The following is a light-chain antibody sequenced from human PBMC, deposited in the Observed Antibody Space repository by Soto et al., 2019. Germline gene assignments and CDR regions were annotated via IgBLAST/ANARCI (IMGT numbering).Light chain of an antibody. Sequence: RLMRQTPDTLSVSPGESATLSCRASQSVSSNLAWYQQKPGQAPRLLIYGASTRATGIPARFSGSGSGTEFTLTISSLQSEDIAVYYCQQSTNLWTFGQGTKVEIK. J-gene: IGKJ1*01. CDR1: QSVSSN. CDR2: GAS. CDR3: QQSTNLWT. V-gene: IGKV3-15*01.